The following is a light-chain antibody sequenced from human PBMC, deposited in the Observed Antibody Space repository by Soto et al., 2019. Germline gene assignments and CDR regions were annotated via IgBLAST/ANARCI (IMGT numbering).Light chain of an antibody. CDR1: SSDVGGYNY. CDR3: CSYAGSYTPHVV. J-gene: IGLJ2*01. V-gene: IGLV2-11*01. CDR2: DVS. Sequence: QAVVTQPRSVSGSPGQSVTISCTGTSSDVGGYNYVSWYQQHPGKAPKLMIYDVSKRPSGVPDRFSGSKSGNTASLTISGLQAEDEADYYCCSYAGSYTPHVVFGGGTKLTRP.